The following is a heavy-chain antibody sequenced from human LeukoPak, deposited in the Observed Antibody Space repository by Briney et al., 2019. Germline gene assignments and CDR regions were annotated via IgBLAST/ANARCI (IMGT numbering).Heavy chain of an antibody. CDR3: ARAMATYYYYGMDV. D-gene: IGHD5-24*01. Sequence: SETLSLTCAVYGGSFSGYYWSWIRQPPGKGLEWIGEINHSGSTNYNPSLKSRVTILVDTSKNQFSLKLSSVTAADTAVYYCARAMATYYYYGMDVWGQGTTVTVSS. CDR2: INHSGST. CDR1: GGSFSGYY. V-gene: IGHV4-34*01. J-gene: IGHJ6*02.